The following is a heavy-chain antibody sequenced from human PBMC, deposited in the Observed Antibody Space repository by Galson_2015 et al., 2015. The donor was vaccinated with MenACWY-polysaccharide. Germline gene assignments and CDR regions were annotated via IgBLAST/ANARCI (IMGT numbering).Heavy chain of an antibody. J-gene: IGHJ4*02. D-gene: IGHD4-17*01. CDR1: GYTFTSYA. CDR3: VRDPKQISTTVPMGPFDY. CDR2: MNTNTGNQ. V-gene: IGHV7-4-1*02. Sequence: SAKVSCKASGYTFTSYAMNWVRQAPGQGLEWLGWMNTNTGNQTYAQGFTGRFVFSLDTSVSTAYLQISNLKAEDTDVYYCVRDPKQISTTVPMGPFDYWGQGTLVTVSS.